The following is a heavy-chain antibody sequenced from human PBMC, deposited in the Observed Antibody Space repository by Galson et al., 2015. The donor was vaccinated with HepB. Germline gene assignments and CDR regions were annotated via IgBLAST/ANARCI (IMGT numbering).Heavy chain of an antibody. CDR1: GFTFSNHA. D-gene: IGHD1/OR15-1a*01. J-gene: IGHJ4*01. CDR3: GKDGEQVRVYDY. CDR2: ITGDSATT. V-gene: IGHV3-23*01. Sequence: SLRLSCAASGFTFSNHAMSWVRQVPGQGLECVSAITGDSATTYYADSAKGRFVVSRDNSKNTLYLQLNSLRAEDTAVYYCGKDGEQVRVYDYRGQGTLVTVSS.